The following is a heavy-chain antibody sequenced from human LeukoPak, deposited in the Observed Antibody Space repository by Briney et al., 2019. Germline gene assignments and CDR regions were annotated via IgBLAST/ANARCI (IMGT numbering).Heavy chain of an antibody. CDR1: GFTFSSYG. Sequence: PGGSLRLSCAASGFTFSSYGMSWVRQAPGKGLERVSGISDGGTYTYYADSVKGRFTISRDNSKTTLYLQMDSLRAEDTAVYYCAKDAYSGSRYYFDYWGQGTLVTVSS. CDR3: AKDAYSGSRYYFDY. J-gene: IGHJ4*02. CDR2: ISDGGTYT. D-gene: IGHD1-26*01. V-gene: IGHV3-23*01.